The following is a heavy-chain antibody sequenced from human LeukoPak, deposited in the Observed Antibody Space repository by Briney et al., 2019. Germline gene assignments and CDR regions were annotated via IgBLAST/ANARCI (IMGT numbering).Heavy chain of an antibody. J-gene: IGHJ4*02. D-gene: IGHD3-10*01. CDR1: GFTFDDYT. CDR2: ISWDGGST. Sequence: GGSLRLSCAASGFTFDDYTMHWVRQAPGKGLEWVSLISWDGGSTYYADSVKGRFTISRDNSKNTLYLQMNSLRAEDTAVYYCAKDRSGITMVRDHDYWGQGTLVTVSS. V-gene: IGHV3-43*01. CDR3: AKDRSGITMVRDHDY.